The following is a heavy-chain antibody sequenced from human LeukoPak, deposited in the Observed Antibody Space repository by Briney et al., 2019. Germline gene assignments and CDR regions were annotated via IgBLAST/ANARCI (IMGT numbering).Heavy chain of an antibody. CDR1: GFTFSSYS. V-gene: IGHV3-48*02. CDR2: ISTSNNTI. D-gene: IGHD4-23*01. CDR3: ARGGYGANDDAFDI. Sequence: PGVSLRLSCAASGFTFSSYSLKWVRQAPGKGLEGVSYISTSNNTIYYADSVKVRFTIYRDNAKNSLFLQMNSLRDEDTAVYYCARGGYGANDDAFDIWGQGTMVTVSS. J-gene: IGHJ3*02.